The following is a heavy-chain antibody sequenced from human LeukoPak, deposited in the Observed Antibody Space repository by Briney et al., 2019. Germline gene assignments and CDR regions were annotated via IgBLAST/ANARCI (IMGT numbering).Heavy chain of an antibody. CDR3: TTGAWIQLWLADY. CDR1: RFTFSDAW. CDR2: IKSKTDGGTA. V-gene: IGHV3-15*01. Sequence: GGSLTLSCAASRFTFSDAWMSWVRQAPGKGLEWVGLIKSKTDGGTADYAAPVKGRFTISRDDSKTTLYLQMNSLKAEDTAVYYCTTGAWIQLWLADYWGRGTLVTVSS. D-gene: IGHD5-18*01. J-gene: IGHJ4*02.